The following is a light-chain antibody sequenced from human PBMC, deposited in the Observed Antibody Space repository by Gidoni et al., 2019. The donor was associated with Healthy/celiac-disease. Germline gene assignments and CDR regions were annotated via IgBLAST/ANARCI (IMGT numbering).Light chain of an antibody. Sequence: DIQMTQHPSSLSASVGDRVTITCRASQSISSYLNWYQQKPGKAPKLLIYAASSLQSGVPSRFSGSGSGTDFTLTISSLQPEDFATYYCQQSYSTPLTFGGXTKVEIK. CDR1: QSISSY. V-gene: IGKV1-39*01. CDR2: AAS. CDR3: QQSYSTPLT. J-gene: IGKJ4*01.